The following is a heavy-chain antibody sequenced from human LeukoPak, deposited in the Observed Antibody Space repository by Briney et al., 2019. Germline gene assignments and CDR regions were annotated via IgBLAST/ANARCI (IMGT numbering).Heavy chain of an antibody. CDR1: GGSISTYY. V-gene: IGHV4-59*01. J-gene: IGHJ6*03. Sequence: SGTLSLTCSVSGGSISTYYWSWIRQPPEKGLEWIGYIYYTGSTNYNPSFKSRVTISVDMSKNQFSLKLSSVTAADTAVYYCARGRTWDTAYYYMDVWGKGTTLTVSS. D-gene: IGHD5-18*01. CDR2: IYYTGST. CDR3: ARGRTWDTAYYYMDV.